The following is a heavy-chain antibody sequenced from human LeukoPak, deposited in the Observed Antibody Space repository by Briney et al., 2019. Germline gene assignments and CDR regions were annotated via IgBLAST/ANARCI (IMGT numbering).Heavy chain of an antibody. D-gene: IGHD4-17*01. CDR1: GFTFSSHA. CDR2: ISYDGSNK. V-gene: IGHV3-30-3*01. CDR3: ARVRSYYGDYWSFDY. Sequence: PGRSLRLSCAATGFTFSSHAMHWVRQAPGKGLEWVAVISYDGSNKYYADSVKGRFTISRDNSKNTLYLQMNSLRAEDTAVYYCARVRSYYGDYWSFDYWGQGTLVTVSS. J-gene: IGHJ4*02.